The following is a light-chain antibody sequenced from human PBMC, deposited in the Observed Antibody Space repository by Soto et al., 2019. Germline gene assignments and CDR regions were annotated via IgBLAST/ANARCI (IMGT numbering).Light chain of an antibody. CDR3: QQFHNYPVS. J-gene: IGKJ4*01. Sequence: IQLTQSPSSLSASVGDRVTITCRASQGISNALAWYQKKPWKSPQLLLDDASVLENGLPPRFSGSGGGTDFSLILDSLQTGDFATYYCQQFHNYPVSFGGGTKVEIK. V-gene: IGKV1D-13*01. CDR1: QGISNA. CDR2: DAS.